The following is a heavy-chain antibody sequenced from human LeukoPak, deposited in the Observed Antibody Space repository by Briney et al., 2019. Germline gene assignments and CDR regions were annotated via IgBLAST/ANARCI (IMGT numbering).Heavy chain of an antibody. D-gene: IGHD1-26*01. Sequence: GGSLRLSCAASGFTFSDYYMSWIRQAPGKGLEWVSSVKGRFTISRDNAKNSLYLQMNSLRAEDTAVYYCAREGGSYYFDYWGQGTLVTVSS. V-gene: IGHV3-11*01. J-gene: IGHJ4*02. CDR3: AREGGSYYFDY. CDR1: GFTFSDYY.